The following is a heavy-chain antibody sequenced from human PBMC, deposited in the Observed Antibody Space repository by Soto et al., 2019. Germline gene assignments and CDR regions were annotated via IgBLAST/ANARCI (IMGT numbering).Heavy chain of an antibody. J-gene: IGHJ4*02. V-gene: IGHV3-53*04. CDR1: GFTVSSNY. CDR2: IYSGGST. Sequence: SGGSLRLSCAASGFTVSSNYMSWVRQAPGKGLEWVSVIYSGGSTYYADSVKGRFTISRHNSKNTLYLQMNSLRAEDTAVYYCARHYGDYRGNFDYWGQGTLVTVSS. D-gene: IGHD4-17*01. CDR3: ARHYGDYRGNFDY.